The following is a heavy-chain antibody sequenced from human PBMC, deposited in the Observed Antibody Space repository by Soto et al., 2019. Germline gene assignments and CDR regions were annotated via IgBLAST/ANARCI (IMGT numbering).Heavy chain of an antibody. CDR3: ARILESSGWDYYYYYGMDV. D-gene: IGHD6-19*01. Sequence: TSETLSLTCTVSGGSISSSSYYWGWIRQPPGKGLEWIGSIYYSGSTYYNPSLKSRVTISVDTSKNQFSLKLSSVTAADTAVYYCARILESSGWDYYYYYGMDVWGQGTTVTVSS. V-gene: IGHV4-39*01. CDR2: IYYSGST. CDR1: GGSISSSSYY. J-gene: IGHJ6*02.